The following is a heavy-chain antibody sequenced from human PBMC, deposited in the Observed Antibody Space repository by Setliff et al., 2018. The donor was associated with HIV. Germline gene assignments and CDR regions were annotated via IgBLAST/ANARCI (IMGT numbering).Heavy chain of an antibody. CDR3: AGYTTAWFAPY. V-gene: IGHV4-34*10. CDR2: ISHREST. D-gene: IGHD3-10*01. Sequence: SETLSLTCAVYGGFFSGDYWTWIRQPPGKGLEWIGEISHRESTNYNPSLKSRVTISVETSKNQFSLNLTSVTVADTAIYYCAGYTTAWFAPYWGQGTLVTVSS. J-gene: IGHJ4*02. CDR1: GGFFSGDY.